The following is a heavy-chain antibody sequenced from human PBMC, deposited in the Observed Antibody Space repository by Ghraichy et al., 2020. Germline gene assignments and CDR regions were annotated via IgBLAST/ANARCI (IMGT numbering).Heavy chain of an antibody. V-gene: IGHV3-23*01. CDR3: GKREGGEHYNYYMDV. Sequence: GGSLRLSCGASGFTFSNYAMSWVRQAPGKGLEWVSLIYGNGVGTHYSDSVKGRFTISTENSKNTLYLQTNSLRADDTAVYYCGKREGGEHYNYYMDVWGKGTAVTVSS. D-gene: IGHD3-16*01. CDR2: IYGNGVGT. CDR1: GFTFSNYA. J-gene: IGHJ6*03.